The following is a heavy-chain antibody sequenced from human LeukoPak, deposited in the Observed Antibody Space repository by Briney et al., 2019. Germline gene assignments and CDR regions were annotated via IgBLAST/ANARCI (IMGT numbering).Heavy chain of an antibody. V-gene: IGHV1-46*01. Sequence: ASVKVSCKASVYTFTSYYIHWVRQAPGQGREWMGLINPSGGSTSYAQKFQGRVTMTRDMSTSTVYMELSSLRSEDTAVYYCARAGYCSSTSCYYWFDPWGQGTLVTVSS. J-gene: IGHJ5*02. CDR3: ARAGYCSSTSCYYWFDP. CDR2: INPSGGST. CDR1: VYTFTSYY. D-gene: IGHD2-2*01.